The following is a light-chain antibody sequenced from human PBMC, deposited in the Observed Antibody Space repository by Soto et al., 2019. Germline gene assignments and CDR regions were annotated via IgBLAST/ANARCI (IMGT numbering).Light chain of an antibody. Sequence: QSALTQPASVSGSPGQSITISCTGTSSDVGGYNYVSWYQHHPGKAPKLMIYEVSNRPSGVSNRFSGSKSGNTASLTISGLQAEDEADYYCSSYKSSRTYVFGTGTKITVL. CDR1: SSDVGGYNY. V-gene: IGLV2-14*01. CDR3: SSYKSSRTYV. CDR2: EVS. J-gene: IGLJ1*01.